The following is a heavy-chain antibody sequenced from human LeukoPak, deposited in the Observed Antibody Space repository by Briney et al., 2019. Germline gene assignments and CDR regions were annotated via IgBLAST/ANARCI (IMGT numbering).Heavy chain of an antibody. CDR1: GGTFSSYA. Sequence: GASVKVSCKASGGTFSSYAISWVRQAPGQGLEWMGGIIPIFGTANYAQKFQGRVTITTDESTSTAYMELSSLRSEDTAVYYCAGTEGGYSYGLSFDYWGQGTLVTVSS. CDR3: AGTEGGYSYGLSFDY. D-gene: IGHD5-18*01. V-gene: IGHV1-69*05. CDR2: IIPIFGTA. J-gene: IGHJ4*02.